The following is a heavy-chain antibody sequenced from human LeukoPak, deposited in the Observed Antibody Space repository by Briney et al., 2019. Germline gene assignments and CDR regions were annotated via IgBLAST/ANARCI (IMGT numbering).Heavy chain of an antibody. CDR1: GGTFSSYA. Sequence: SVKVSCQASGGTFSSYAISWVRQAPGQGLEWMGGIIPIFGTANYAQKFQGRVTITANKSTSTAYMELSSLRSEDTAVYYCARDCRGGGDCYDAFDIWGQGTMVTVSS. D-gene: IGHD2-21*02. J-gene: IGHJ3*02. CDR2: IIPIFGTA. V-gene: IGHV1-69*06. CDR3: ARDCRGGGDCYDAFDI.